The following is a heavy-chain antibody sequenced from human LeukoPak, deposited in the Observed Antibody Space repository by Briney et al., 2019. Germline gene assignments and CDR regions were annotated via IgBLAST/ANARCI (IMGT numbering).Heavy chain of an antibody. Sequence: GGSLRLSCAASGFTFSSYAMTWVRQAPGKGLEWGSAISGSGYNSYYADSVKGRFTISRDNSKNTLFLQMNSLRGEDTAIYYCAKWMVRRDFWSGAFDIWGQGTMVTV. CDR2: ISGSGYNS. J-gene: IGHJ3*02. CDR1: GFTFSSYA. CDR3: AKWMVRRDFWSGAFDI. V-gene: IGHV3-23*01. D-gene: IGHD3-3*01.